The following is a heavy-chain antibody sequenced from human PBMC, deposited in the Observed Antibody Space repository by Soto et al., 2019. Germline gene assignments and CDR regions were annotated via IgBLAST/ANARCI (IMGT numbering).Heavy chain of an antibody. D-gene: IGHD2-2*01. Sequence: GSALRLSCTDLGFSCITTTMNWVRQAPGKGLEWVSGISGSGGTTYYADSVKGRFTISRDNSKNTVFLQMNSLRAEDTAVYYCARDLGYCSSTGCPDFYAMDVWGQGTTVTVSS. J-gene: IGHJ6*02. CDR2: ISGSGGTT. CDR3: ARDLGYCSSTGCPDFYAMDV. V-gene: IGHV3-23*01. CDR1: GFSCITTT.